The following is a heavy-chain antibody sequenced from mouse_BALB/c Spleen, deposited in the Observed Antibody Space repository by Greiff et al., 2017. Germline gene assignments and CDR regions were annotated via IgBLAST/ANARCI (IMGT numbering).Heavy chain of an antibody. CDR3: ALAVYDGYF. J-gene: IGHJ3*01. CDR2: IWGDGST. D-gene: IGHD2-3*01. Sequence: VQGVESGPGLVAPSQSLSITCTVSGFSLTGYGVNWVRQPPGKGLEWLGMIWGDGSTDYNSALQSRLSISKDNSKSQVFLKMNSLQTDDTARYYCALAVYDGYFWGQGTLVTVSA. CDR1: GFSLTGYG. V-gene: IGHV2-6-7*01.